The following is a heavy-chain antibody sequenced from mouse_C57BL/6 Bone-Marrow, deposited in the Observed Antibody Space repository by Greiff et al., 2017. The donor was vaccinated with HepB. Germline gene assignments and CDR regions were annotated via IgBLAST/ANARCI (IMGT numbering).Heavy chain of an antibody. CDR3: TTSSSNYPFDY. D-gene: IGHD2-5*01. CDR1: GFNIKDDY. CDR2: IDPENGDT. J-gene: IGHJ2*01. Sequence: EVQLQQSGAELVRPGASVKLSCTASGFNIKDDYMHWVKQRPEQGLEWIGWIDPENGDTEYASKFQGKATITADTSSNTAYLQISSLTSEDTAVYYCTTSSSNYPFDYWGQGTTLTVSS. V-gene: IGHV14-4*01.